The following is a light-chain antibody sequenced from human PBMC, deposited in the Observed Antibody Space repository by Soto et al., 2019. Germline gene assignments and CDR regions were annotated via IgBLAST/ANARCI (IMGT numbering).Light chain of an antibody. CDR1: QSVLYSSNNKNY. CDR2: WAS. J-gene: IGKJ3*01. CDR3: QYGFT. V-gene: IGKV4-1*01. Sequence: DIVMTQSLDSLAVSLGERATINCKSSQSVLYSSNNKNYLAWYQQKPGQPPKLLIYWASTRESGVPDRFSGSGSGTDFTLTISGLQAEDVAVSYCQYGFTFGPGTKVDIK.